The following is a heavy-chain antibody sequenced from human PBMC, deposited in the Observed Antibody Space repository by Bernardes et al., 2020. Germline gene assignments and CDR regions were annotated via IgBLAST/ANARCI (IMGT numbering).Heavy chain of an antibody. J-gene: IGHJ6*02. Sequence: ASVKVSCKASGYTFTSYDINWVRQATGQGLEWMGWMNPNSGNTGYAQKFQGRVTMTRNTSISTAYMELSSLRSEDTAVYYCAALRYFDPAGDYYYYYGMDVWGQGTTVTVSS. V-gene: IGHV1-8*01. CDR3: AALRYFDPAGDYYYYYGMDV. CDR1: GYTFTSYD. CDR2: MNPNSGNT. D-gene: IGHD3-9*01.